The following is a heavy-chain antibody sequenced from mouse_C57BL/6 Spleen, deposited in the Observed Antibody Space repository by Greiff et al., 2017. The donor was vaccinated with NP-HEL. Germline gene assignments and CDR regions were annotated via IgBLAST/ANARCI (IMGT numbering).Heavy chain of an antibody. V-gene: IGHV2-5*01. D-gene: IGHD1-1*01. CDR2: IWRGGST. J-gene: IGHJ1*03. Sequence: VKLQESGPGLVQPSQSLSITCTVSGFSLTSYGVHWVRQSPGKGLEWLGVIWRGGSTDYNAAFMSRLSITKDNSKSQVFFKMNSLQADDTAIYYCAKRGDYGSSYEYFDVWGTGTTVTVSS. CDR1: GFSLTSYG. CDR3: AKRGDYGSSYEYFDV.